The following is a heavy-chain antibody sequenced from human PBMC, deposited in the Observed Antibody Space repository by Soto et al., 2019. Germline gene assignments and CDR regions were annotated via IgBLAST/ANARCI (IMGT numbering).Heavy chain of an antibody. V-gene: IGHV3-21*01. CDR1: GFTFSSYS. CDR2: ISSSSSYI. J-gene: IGHJ5*02. CDR3: ARGVLRQQLVRWFDP. Sequence: PGGSLRLSCAASGFTFSSYSMNWVRQAPGKGLEWVSSISSSSSYIYYADSVKGRFTISRDNAKNSLYLQMNSLRAEDTAVYYCARGVLRQQLVRWFDPWGQGTLVTVSS. D-gene: IGHD6-13*01.